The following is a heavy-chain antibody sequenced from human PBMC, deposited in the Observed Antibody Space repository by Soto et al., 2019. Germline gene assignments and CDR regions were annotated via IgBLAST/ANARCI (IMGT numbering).Heavy chain of an antibody. D-gene: IGHD3-22*01. V-gene: IGHV3-15*07. CDR3: TMETYYDSSGYYYDYYYYYGMDV. Sequence: GSLRLSCAASGFTFSNAWMNWVRQAPGKGLEWVGRIKSKTDGGTTDYAAPVKGRITISRDDSKNTLYLQMNSLKTEDTAVYYCTMETYYDSSGYYYDYYYYYGMDVWGQGTTVTVSS. CDR1: GFTFSNAW. J-gene: IGHJ6*02. CDR2: IKSKTDGGTT.